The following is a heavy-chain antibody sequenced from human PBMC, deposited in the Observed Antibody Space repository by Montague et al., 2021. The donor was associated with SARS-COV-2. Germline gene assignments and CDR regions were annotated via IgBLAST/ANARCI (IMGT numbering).Heavy chain of an antibody. CDR1: GGSISSYY. CDR3: ARWGLYGGNPGDGAFDI. V-gene: IGHV4-59*01. J-gene: IGHJ3*02. Sequence: SETLSLTCTASGGSISSYYWSWIRQPPGKGLEWIGYIYYSGSTNYNPSLKSRVTISVDTSKNQFSLKLSSVTAADTAVYYCARWGLYGGNPGDGAFDIWGQGTMVTVSS. D-gene: IGHD4-23*01. CDR2: IYYSGST.